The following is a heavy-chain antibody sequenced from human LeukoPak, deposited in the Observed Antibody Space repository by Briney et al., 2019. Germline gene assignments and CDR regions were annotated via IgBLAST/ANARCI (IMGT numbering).Heavy chain of an antibody. J-gene: IGHJ3*02. CDR3: AGALGAVAGPEDAFDI. CDR1: GYTFNSYD. Sequence: ASLKVSCKASGYTFNSYDINWVRQATGQGLEWMGWMNPNSGNTGYAQQFQGRITITRQTSISTAYMELSRLTSEDTAVYYCAGALGAVAGPEDAFDIWGQGTMVTVSS. V-gene: IGHV1-8*03. D-gene: IGHD6-19*01. CDR2: MNPNSGNT.